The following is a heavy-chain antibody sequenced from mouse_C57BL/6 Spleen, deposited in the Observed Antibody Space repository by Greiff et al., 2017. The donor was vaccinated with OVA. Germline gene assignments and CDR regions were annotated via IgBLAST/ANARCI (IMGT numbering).Heavy chain of an antibody. CDR1: GYTFTSYW. D-gene: IGHD1-1*01. CDR3: ASCEFYGSSDDY. CDR2: IDPSDSYT. V-gene: IGHV1-59*01. Sequence: QVQLQQPGAELVRPGTSVKLSCTASGYTFTSYWMHWVKQRPGQGLEWIGVIDPSDSYTNYNQKFKGKATLTVDTSSSTAYMQLSSLTSEDSAVYVCASCEFYGSSDDYWGQGTTRTVSS. J-gene: IGHJ2*01.